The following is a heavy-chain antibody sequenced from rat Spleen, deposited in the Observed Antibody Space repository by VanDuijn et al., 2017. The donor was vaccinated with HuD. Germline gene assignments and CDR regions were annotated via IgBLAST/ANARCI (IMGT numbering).Heavy chain of an antibody. Sequence: EVQLVESGGGLVQPGRSLKLSCAASGFTFSDYNMAWVRQAPEKGLEWVASINYDGSSTYYRDSVKGRFTISRDNAKSTLYLQMDSLRSEDTATYYCARPNYPGFNYFDYWGQGVMVTVSS. CDR1: GFTFSDYN. CDR2: INYDGSST. CDR3: ARPNYPGFNYFDY. D-gene: IGHD1-4*01. V-gene: IGHV5S10*01. J-gene: IGHJ2*01.